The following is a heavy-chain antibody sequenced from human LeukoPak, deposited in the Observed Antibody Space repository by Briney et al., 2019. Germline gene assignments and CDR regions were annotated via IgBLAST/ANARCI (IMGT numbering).Heavy chain of an antibody. CDR3: ARPRTAWSSHWYFEV. CDR2: ISTSGNYI. CDR1: GFTFSDYY. J-gene: IGHJ2*01. Sequence: GGSLRLSCAASGFTFSDYYMSWIRQAPGKGLEWVSYISTSGNYIKDAGSVEGRFTISRDNAKNSLFLRMSSLRVEDTAVYYCARPRTAWSSHWYFEVWGRGTLVTVSS. V-gene: IGHV3-11*03. D-gene: IGHD1-1*01.